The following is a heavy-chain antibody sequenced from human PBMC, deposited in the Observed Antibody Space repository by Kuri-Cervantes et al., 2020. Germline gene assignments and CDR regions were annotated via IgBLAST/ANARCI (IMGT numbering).Heavy chain of an antibody. D-gene: IGHD2-2*01. V-gene: IGHV4-61*02. Sequence: SETLSLTCTVSGGSISSGSYYWSWIRQPAGKGLEWIGRIYTSGSTNYNPSLKSRVTISVDTSKNQFSLKLSSVTAADTAVYYCAREGRLLSYPYNWFDPWGQGTPVTVSS. J-gene: IGHJ5*02. CDR2: IYTSGST. CDR1: GGSISSGSYY. CDR3: AREGRLLSYPYNWFDP.